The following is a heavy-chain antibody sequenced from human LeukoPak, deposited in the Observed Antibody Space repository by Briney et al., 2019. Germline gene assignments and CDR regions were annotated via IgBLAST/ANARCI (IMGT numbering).Heavy chain of an antibody. J-gene: IGHJ6*02. V-gene: IGHV4-34*01. CDR2: INHSGST. Sequence: PSETLSLTCAVHGGSFSGYYWSWIRQPPGKGLEWIGEINHSGSTNYNPSLKSRVTISVDTSKNQFSLKLSSVTAADTAVYYCARNGSPYYYYGVDVWGQGTTVTVSS. CDR3: ARNGSPYYYYGVDV. CDR1: GGSFSGYY. D-gene: IGHD1-26*01.